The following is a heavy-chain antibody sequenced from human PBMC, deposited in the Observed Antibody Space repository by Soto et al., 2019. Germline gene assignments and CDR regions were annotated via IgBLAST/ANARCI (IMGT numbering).Heavy chain of an antibody. V-gene: IGHV3-30-3*01. D-gene: IGHD6-19*01. CDR3: ARGHEAVAGFDY. J-gene: IGHJ4*02. Sequence: QVQLVESGGGVVQPGRSLRLSCAASGFAFGYYAIHCVRQAPGKALEWVAFISYDGSNKYYADSVTGRFTISSDNSDNTLYLQVNSLRAEDTAVYYCARGHEAVAGFDYWGQGTLVTVSS. CDR2: ISYDGSNK. CDR1: GFAFGYYA.